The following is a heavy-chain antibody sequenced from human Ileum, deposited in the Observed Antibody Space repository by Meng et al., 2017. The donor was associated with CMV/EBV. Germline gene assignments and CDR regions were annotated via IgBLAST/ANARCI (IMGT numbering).Heavy chain of an antibody. V-gene: IGHV4-4*02. CDR2: IFHTGRT. CDR3: ATARRGCSTASCYLAD. D-gene: IGHD2-2*01. CDR1: VSISTDNW. J-gene: IGHJ4*02. Sequence: VSISTDNWWWVWVRQSPEKGLEWIGEIFHTGRTNYNPSLTSRITISVDKSRNQCSLNVNSVTAADTAIYYCATARRGCSTASCYLADWGQGTLVTVSS.